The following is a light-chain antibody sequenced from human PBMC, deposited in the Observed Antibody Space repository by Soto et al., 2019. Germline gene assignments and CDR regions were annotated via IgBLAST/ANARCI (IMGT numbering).Light chain of an antibody. J-gene: IGLJ2*01. V-gene: IGLV2-14*01. CDR1: SSDVGGYKF. CDR3: CSYTGSLTLL. CDR2: EVS. Sequence: QSALTQPASVSASPGQSITISCTGTSSDVGGYKFVSWYQQHPGKAPKLMIYEVSNRPSGVSNRFSGSKSGNTASLTISGLQAEDEADYYCCSYTGSLTLLFGGGTKLTVL.